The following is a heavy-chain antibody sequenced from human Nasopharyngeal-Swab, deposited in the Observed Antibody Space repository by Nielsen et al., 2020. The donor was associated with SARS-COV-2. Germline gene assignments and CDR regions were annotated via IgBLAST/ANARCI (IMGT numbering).Heavy chain of an antibody. V-gene: IGHV5-10-1*01. D-gene: IGHD3-10*01. CDR2: IDPTDSNI. CDR3: VRLNYYGSGSYFSLDY. Sequence: VRQMPGKGLEWMGRIDPTDSNINYSPSFQGHVTISADKSISTAYLHWSSLKASDTAMYYCVRLNYYGSGSYFSLDYWGQGTLVTVSS. J-gene: IGHJ4*02.